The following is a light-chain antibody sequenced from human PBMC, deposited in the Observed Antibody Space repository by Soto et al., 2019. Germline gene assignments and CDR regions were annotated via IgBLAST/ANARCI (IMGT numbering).Light chain of an antibody. CDR2: GAS. Sequence: EIVLTQSPGTPSLSPGERATLSCRASQSVSSSYLAWYQQKPGQAPRLLIYGASSRATGIPDRFSGSGSGTDFTLTISRLEPEDFAVYYCQQYGSSPPVTFGQGTKVDIK. CDR3: QQYGSSPPVT. J-gene: IGKJ1*01. CDR1: QSVSSSY. V-gene: IGKV3-20*01.